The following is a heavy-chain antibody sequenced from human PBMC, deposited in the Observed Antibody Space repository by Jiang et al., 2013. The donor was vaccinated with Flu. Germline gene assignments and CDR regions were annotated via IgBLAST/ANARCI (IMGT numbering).Heavy chain of an antibody. Sequence: GAEVKKPGSSVKVSCKASGGTFSSYAISWVRQAPGQGLEWMGGIIPIFGTANYAQKFQGRVTITADESTSTAYMELSSLRSEDTAVYYCARVVTAAAAYYFDYWGQGPWSPSPQ. J-gene: IGHJ4*02. D-gene: IGHD6-13*01. V-gene: IGHV1-69*01. CDR3: ARVVTAAAAYYFDY. CDR1: GGTFSSYA. CDR2: IIPIFGTA.